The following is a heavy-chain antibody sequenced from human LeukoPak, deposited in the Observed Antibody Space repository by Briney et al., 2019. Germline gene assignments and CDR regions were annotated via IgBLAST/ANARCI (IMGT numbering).Heavy chain of an antibody. Sequence: GMSLRLSCAASGFTFNVYGIHWVRQAPGKGLEWVAVIWNDGSNKYYADSVKGRFTISRDNSKETLYLQMNSLRVEDTAVYYCARAVGPFDYWGQGTLVTVSS. CDR3: ARAVGPFDY. V-gene: IGHV3-33*01. D-gene: IGHD3-16*01. CDR2: IWNDGSNK. CDR1: GFTFNVYG. J-gene: IGHJ4*02.